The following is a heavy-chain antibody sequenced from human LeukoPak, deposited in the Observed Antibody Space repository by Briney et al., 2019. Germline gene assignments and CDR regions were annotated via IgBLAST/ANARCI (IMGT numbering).Heavy chain of an antibody. CDR2: IYYTGST. D-gene: IGHD3-10*01. J-gene: IGHJ4*02. Sequence: SQTLSLTCTVSGDSVTSGGYYWNWIRQHPVKGLEWIGYIYYTGSTNYNPSLKSRIDISADTSKNQFSLKLKSVTAADTAIYYCARSGLYYPGSGSFDYWGQGALVTVSS. CDR1: GDSVTSGGYY. V-gene: IGHV4-31*03. CDR3: ARSGLYYPGSGSFDY.